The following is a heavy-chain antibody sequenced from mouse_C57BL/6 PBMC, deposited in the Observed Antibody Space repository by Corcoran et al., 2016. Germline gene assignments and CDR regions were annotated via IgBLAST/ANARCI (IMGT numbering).Heavy chain of an antibody. V-gene: IGHV9-3*01. CDR3: AISSTMVTAWFAY. CDR2: INTYSGVP. CDR1: GYTFTTYG. D-gene: IGHD2-1*01. Sequence: QIQLVQSGPELKKPGETVKISCKASGYTFTTYGMSWVKQAPGKGLKWMGWINTYSGVPTYADDFKGRFAFSLETSASTAYLQINNLKNEDTATYFCAISSTMVTAWFAYWGQGTLVTVSA. J-gene: IGHJ3*01.